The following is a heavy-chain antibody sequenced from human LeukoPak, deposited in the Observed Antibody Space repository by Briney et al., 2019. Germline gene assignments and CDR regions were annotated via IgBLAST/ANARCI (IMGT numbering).Heavy chain of an antibody. V-gene: IGHV4-31*03. Sequence: SETLSLTCTVSGGSISSGGYYWSWIRQHPGKGLEWIGYIYYSGSTYYNPSLESRVTISVDTSKNQFSLKLSSVTAADTAVYYCARNGVRYEQLDYWGQGTLVTVSS. CDR3: ARNGVRYEQLDY. CDR2: IYYSGST. CDR1: GGSISSGGYY. D-gene: IGHD1/OR15-1a*01. J-gene: IGHJ4*02.